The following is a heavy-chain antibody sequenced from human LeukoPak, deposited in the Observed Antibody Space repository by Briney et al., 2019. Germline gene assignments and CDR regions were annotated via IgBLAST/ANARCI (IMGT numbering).Heavy chain of an antibody. Sequence: ASVKVSCEASGYSFTIFYLHWLRQAPGQGLEWMGWINPDTGGTYFAQKFKGRVTLTRDTSINTAYMELNRLTSDDTAVYYCARDRQQLKHNWFDPWGQGTLVTVSS. J-gene: IGHJ5*02. CDR1: GYSFTIFY. CDR3: ARDRQQLKHNWFDP. CDR2: INPDTGGT. V-gene: IGHV1-2*02. D-gene: IGHD6-13*01.